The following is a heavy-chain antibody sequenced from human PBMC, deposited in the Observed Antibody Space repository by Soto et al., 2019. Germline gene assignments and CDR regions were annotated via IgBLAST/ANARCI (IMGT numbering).Heavy chain of an antibody. Sequence: SETLSLTCPVSGGSISSYYGSWIRQPPGKGLEGSGYIYYSGSTNHNPSLKSRVTISVDTSKNQSPLKLSSVTAADTAVYYRARHVGGWAPSYFDYWGQGTLVTVSS. CDR1: GGSISSYY. V-gene: IGHV4-59*08. CDR3: ARHVGGWAPSYFDY. D-gene: IGHD6-19*01. J-gene: IGHJ4*02. CDR2: IYYSGST.